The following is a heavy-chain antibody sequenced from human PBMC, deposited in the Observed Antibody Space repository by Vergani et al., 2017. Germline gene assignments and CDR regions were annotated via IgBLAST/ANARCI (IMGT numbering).Heavy chain of an antibody. CDR3: AKDQRDCSSTSCPSYYYGMDV. J-gene: IGHJ6*02. CDR2: IRYDGSNK. V-gene: IGHV3-30*02. CDR1: GFTFGDYA. D-gene: IGHD2-2*01. Sequence: VQLVESGGGLVQPGRSLRLSCTASGFTFGDYAMSWFRQAPGKGLEWVAFIRYDGSNKYYADSVKGRFTISRDNSKNTLYLQMNSLRAEDTAVYYCAKDQRDCSSTSCPSYYYGMDVWGQGTTVTVSS.